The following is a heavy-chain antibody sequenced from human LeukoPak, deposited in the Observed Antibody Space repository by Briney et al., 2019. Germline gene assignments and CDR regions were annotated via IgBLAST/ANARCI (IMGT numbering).Heavy chain of an antibody. CDR1: GFTFSSYS. V-gene: IGHV3-21*01. D-gene: IGHD3-10*01. CDR3: ARGPRYMVRRGYFDY. CDR2: ISSSSSYI. J-gene: IGHJ4*02. Sequence: GGSLRLSCAASGFTFSSYSMNWVRQAPGKGLEWVSSISSSSSYIYYADSVKGRFTISRDNAKNSLYLQMNSLRAEDTAVYYCARGPRYMVRRGYFDYWGQGTLVTVSS.